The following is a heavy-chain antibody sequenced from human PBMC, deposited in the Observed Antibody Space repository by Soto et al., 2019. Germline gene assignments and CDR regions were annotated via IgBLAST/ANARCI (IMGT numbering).Heavy chain of an antibody. CDR2: IYYSGST. CDR1: GCSISSGGYY. CDR3: ARVGGINWFDP. D-gene: IGHD1-20*01. Sequence: PSETLSLTCTVSGCSISSGGYYWSWIRQPPGKGLEWIGYIYYSGSTYYNPSLKSRVTISVDTSKNQFSLKLSSVTAADTAVYYCARVGGINWFDPWGQGTLVTVS. V-gene: IGHV4-31*03. J-gene: IGHJ5*02.